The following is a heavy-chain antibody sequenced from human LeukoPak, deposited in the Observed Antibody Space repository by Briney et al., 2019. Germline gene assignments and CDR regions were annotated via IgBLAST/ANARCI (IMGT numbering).Heavy chain of an antibody. J-gene: IGHJ6*02. CDR3: ARGLLRFLEWLTYYYGMDV. D-gene: IGHD3-3*01. V-gene: IGHV1-69*04. CDR2: IIPILGIA. Sequence: ASVKVSCKASGGTFSSYAIGWVRQAPGQGLEWMGRIIPILGIANYAQKFQGRVTITADKSTSTAYMELSSLRSEDTAVYYCARGLLRFLEWLTYYYGMDVWGQGTTVTVSS. CDR1: GGTFSSYA.